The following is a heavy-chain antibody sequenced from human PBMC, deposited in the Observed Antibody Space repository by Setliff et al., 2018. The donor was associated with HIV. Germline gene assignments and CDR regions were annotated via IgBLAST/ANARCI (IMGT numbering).Heavy chain of an antibody. CDR2: ISHSGNT. CDR3: ARSTVGAGASFP. D-gene: IGHD1-26*01. V-gene: IGHV4-59*11. Sequence: KPSETLSLTCTVSGDSINTHYWSWIRQPPGKGLEWIGCISHSGNTNFNPSLNSRVTISLDTSKNQFSLRLTSLTAADTAIYSCARSTVGAGASFPWGRGILVTVSS. J-gene: IGHJ5*02. CDR1: GDSINTHY.